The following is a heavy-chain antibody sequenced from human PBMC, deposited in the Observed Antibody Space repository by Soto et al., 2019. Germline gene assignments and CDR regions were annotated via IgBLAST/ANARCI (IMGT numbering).Heavy chain of an antibody. CDR3: ARAKDNSGDEYVGYLDY. CDR1: GGSISSGGYS. V-gene: IGHV4-30-2*01. J-gene: IGHJ4*02. CDR2: IYHSGST. D-gene: IGHD3-16*01. Sequence: SETLSLTCAVSGGSISSGGYSWSWIRQPPGKGLEWIGYIYHSGSTYYNPSLKSRVTISVDRSKNQFSLKLSSVTAADRAVYYGARAKDNSGDEYVGYLDYWGQGTLVTV.